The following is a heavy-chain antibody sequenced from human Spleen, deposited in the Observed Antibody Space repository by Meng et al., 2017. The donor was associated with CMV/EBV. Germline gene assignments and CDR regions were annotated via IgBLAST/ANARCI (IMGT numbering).Heavy chain of an antibody. V-gene: IGHV1-46*01. Sequence: QVQLVQSGDDVKKPGASVNVSFKASGYTFTSYYIHGERQVPGQGLEWMGIINPSGGSTSYAQKFQGRVTMTRDTSTSTVYMELRSLRSEDTAVYYCARARDCYNYFDYWGQGTLVTVSS. J-gene: IGHJ4*02. CDR3: ARARDCYNYFDY. D-gene: IGHD5-24*01. CDR1: GYTFTSYY. CDR2: INPSGGST.